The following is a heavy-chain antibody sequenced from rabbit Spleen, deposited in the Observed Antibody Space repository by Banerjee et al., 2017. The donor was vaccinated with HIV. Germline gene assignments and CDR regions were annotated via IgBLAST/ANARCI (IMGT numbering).Heavy chain of an antibody. CDR3: ARDVDRDSHPDYFTS. V-gene: IGHV1S45*01. CDR1: GFSFSSSYW. D-gene: IGHD7-1*01. CDR2: IYGDSSGST. Sequence: QEQLEESGGDLVKPGASLTLTCTASGFSFSSSYWMCWVRQAPGKGLECIACIYGDSSGSTWYASWAKGRFTISKTSSTTVTLQMTSLTAADTATYFCARDVDRDSHPDYFTSWGQGTLVTVS. J-gene: IGHJ4*01.